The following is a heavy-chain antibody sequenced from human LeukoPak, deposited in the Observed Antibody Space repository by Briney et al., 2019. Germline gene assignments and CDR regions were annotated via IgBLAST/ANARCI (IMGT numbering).Heavy chain of an antibody. J-gene: IGHJ6*02. CDR1: GYTLTELS. Sequence: ASVKVSCKVSGYTLTELSMHWVRQAPGKGLEWMGGFDPEEGETIYAQKFQGRVTMTEDTSTDTAYMELSSLRSEDTAVYYCATLNSGNTPYYYYGMDVWGQGTTVTLSS. CDR3: ATLNSGNTPYYYYGMDV. V-gene: IGHV1-24*01. CDR2: FDPEEGET. D-gene: IGHD3-10*01.